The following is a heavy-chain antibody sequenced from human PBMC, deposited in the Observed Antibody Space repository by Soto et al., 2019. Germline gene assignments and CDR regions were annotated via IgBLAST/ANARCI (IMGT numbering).Heavy chain of an antibody. Sequence: SVEVSCSASGYNFMPYGVNWVRQAPGQGLEWMGWISPWKGNTNYAQSFQGRVTMTTDTSTSTAYMELRSLTSDDTAVYYCARDLDPSGSYYTDYWGPGTLVTVSS. CDR3: ARDLDPSGSYYTDY. CDR1: GYNFMPYG. V-gene: IGHV1-18*04. D-gene: IGHD3-10*01. J-gene: IGHJ4*02. CDR2: ISPWKGNT.